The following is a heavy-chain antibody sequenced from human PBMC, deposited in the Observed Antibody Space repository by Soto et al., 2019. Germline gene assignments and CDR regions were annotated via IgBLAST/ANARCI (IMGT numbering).Heavy chain of an antibody. J-gene: IGHJ6*02. CDR3: AKDLGLWLQAQTYYYGIDV. CDR1: GSTFSSYA. Sequence: QPGGSLRLSCLASGSTFSSYAMNWVRQAPGKGLEWVAVVSGGGDNTDHADSVKGRFTISRDNSKSTLYLQMNSLRAEDTAVYYCAKDLGLWLQAQTYYYGIDVWGQGTTVTVSS. CDR2: VSGGGDNT. V-gene: IGHV3-23*01. D-gene: IGHD5-12*01.